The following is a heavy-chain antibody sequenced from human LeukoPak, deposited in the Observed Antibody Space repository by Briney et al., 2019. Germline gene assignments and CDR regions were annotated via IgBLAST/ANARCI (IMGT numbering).Heavy chain of an antibody. CDR1: GFTFSSYA. CDR2: ISYDGSNK. Sequence: PGGSLRLSCAASGFTFSSYAMHWVRQAPGKGLEWVAVISYDGSNKYYADSVKGRFTISRDNSKNTLYLQMNSLRAEDTAVYYCARGIAAAGPFDYRGQGTLVTVSS. CDR3: ARGIAAAGPFDY. V-gene: IGHV3-30*01. D-gene: IGHD6-13*01. J-gene: IGHJ4*02.